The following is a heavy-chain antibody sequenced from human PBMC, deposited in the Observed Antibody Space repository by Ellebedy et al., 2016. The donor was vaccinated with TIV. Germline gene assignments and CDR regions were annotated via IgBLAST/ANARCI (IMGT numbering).Heavy chain of an antibody. CDR1: GGSINSSY. Sequence: MPGGSLRLSCAVSGGSINSSYWARIRQPPGEALEWIASFYHGGIPIYSPSLKSRVSISVDTPKNHFSLRLRSVTAADTAVYYCATYNMGRLDHWGQGTLVTVSS. J-gene: IGHJ4*02. D-gene: IGHD1-1*01. CDR2: FYHGGIP. CDR3: ATYNMGRLDH. V-gene: IGHV4-59*08.